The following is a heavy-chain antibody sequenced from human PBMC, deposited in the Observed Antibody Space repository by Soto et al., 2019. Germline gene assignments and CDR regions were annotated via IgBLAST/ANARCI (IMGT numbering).Heavy chain of an antibody. CDR1: GFTFSDHY. CDR2: TRDKANSYTT. CDR3: ARTYDSSGYLGLDAFDI. V-gene: IGHV3-72*01. J-gene: IGHJ3*02. Sequence: GGSLRLSCAASGFTFSDHYVDWVRQATGKGLERVGRTRDKANSYTTEYAASVKGRFTISRDDSKNSLYLQMNSLKTEDTAVYYCARTYDSSGYLGLDAFDIWGQGTMVTVSS. D-gene: IGHD3-22*01.